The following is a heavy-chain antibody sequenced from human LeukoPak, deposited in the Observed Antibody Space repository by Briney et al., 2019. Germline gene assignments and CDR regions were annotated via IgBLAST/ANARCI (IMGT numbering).Heavy chain of an antibody. J-gene: IGHJ3*02. Sequence: ASVTVSCTASGYTFTSYGISWVRQAPGQGNEWMGWISAYNGNTNYAQKLQGRVTITTDTSKSKDYMELRSLRSDDTAVYYCASSVEGPDDAFDIWGQGTMVTVSS. D-gene: IGHD1-14*01. CDR2: ISAYNGNT. CDR1: GYTFTSYG. CDR3: ASSVEGPDDAFDI. V-gene: IGHV1-18*01.